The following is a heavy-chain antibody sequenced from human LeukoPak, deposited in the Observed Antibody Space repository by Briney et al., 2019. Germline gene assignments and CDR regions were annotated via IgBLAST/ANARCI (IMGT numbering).Heavy chain of an antibody. J-gene: IGHJ2*01. V-gene: IGHV4-30-2*01. CDR1: GGSISSYGYS. CDR2: IYHSAST. D-gene: IGHD3-10*01. Sequence: SETLSLTCAVSGGSISSYGYSWSWTRQPPGKDLACIMYIYHSASTYYNPSLKSRVTISVDRSKNQFSLKLSSVTAADPALYYCARGDYGSGSLFRGWYFDLWGRGTLVTVSS. CDR3: ARGDYGSGSLFRGWYFDL.